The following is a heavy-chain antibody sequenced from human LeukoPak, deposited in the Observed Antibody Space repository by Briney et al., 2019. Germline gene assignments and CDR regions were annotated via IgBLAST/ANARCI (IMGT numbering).Heavy chain of an antibody. V-gene: IGHV4-4*07. Sequence: PSETLSLTCTVSGVSISSYYWSWIRQPAGKGLEWIGRIYTSGSTNYNPSLKSRVTMSVDTSKNQFSLKLSSVTAADTAVYYCARDEPDYYDSSGFDAFDIWGQGTMVTVSS. CDR2: IYTSGST. J-gene: IGHJ3*02. CDR1: GVSISSYY. D-gene: IGHD3-22*01. CDR3: ARDEPDYYDSSGFDAFDI.